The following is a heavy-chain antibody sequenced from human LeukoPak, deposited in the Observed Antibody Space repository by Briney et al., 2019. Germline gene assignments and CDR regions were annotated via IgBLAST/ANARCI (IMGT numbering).Heavy chain of an antibody. J-gene: IGHJ4*02. V-gene: IGHV4-39*01. D-gene: IGHD2-15*01. CDR1: GGSIASSAYY. Sequence: TSETLSLTCTVSGGSIASSAYYWGWIRQSPGKRLEWLGSIYYGGAAYYNPSLKSQFTISVDTSKSRFSLTLSSATAADPGVYFLARLQKTYSFGLWGQGILVTVSS. CDR2: IYYGGAA. CDR3: ARLQKTYSFGL.